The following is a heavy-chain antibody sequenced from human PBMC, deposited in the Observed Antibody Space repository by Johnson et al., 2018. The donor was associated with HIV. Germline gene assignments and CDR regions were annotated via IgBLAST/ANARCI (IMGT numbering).Heavy chain of an antibody. V-gene: IGHV3-7*03. Sequence: MLLVESGGGLVKPGGSLRLSCAASAFSFSNYWMTWVRQAPGQGLEWVANINQDGSAKYYVDSVKGRYTISRDNAKNSLYLQMNSLRADDTAVYYCARAERGAFDIWGQGTMVTVSS. CDR3: ARAERGAFDI. CDR1: AFSFSNYW. J-gene: IGHJ3*02. CDR2: INQDGSAK.